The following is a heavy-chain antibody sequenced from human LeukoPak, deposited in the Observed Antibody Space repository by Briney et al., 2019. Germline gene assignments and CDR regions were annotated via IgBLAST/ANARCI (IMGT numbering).Heavy chain of an antibody. CDR2: ISAYNGNT. J-gene: IGHJ5*02. Sequence: ASVTVSCKASGYTFTSYGISWVRQAPGQGLEWMGWISAYNGNTNYAQKLQGRVTMTTDTSTSTAYMELRGLRSDDTAVYYCARDSSSYWFDPWGQGTLVTVSS. D-gene: IGHD6-13*01. CDR1: GYTFTSYG. V-gene: IGHV1-18*01. CDR3: ARDSSSYWFDP.